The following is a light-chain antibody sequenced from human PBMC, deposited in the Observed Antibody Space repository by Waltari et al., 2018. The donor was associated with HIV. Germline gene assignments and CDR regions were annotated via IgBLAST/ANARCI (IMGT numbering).Light chain of an antibody. J-gene: IGLJ2*01. CDR3: QAWDSSTVV. CDR2: QDS. CDR1: KLGDKY. V-gene: IGLV3-1*01. Sequence: SYELTQPPSVSVSPGQTASITSSGDKLGDKYACWYQQKPGQSPVLVIYQDSKRPSGIPERFSGSNSGNTATLTISGTQTLDEADYYCQAWDSSTVVFGGGTKLTVI.